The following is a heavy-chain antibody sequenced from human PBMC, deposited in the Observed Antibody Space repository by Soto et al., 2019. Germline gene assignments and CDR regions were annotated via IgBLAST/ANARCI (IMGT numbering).Heavy chain of an antibody. CDR3: ARLFPPHTILGARFDP. CDR2: IIPTFGTA. V-gene: IGHV1-69*01. J-gene: IGHJ5*02. D-gene: IGHD3-3*01. CDR1: GGTFSSNA. Sequence: QVQLVQSGAEVKKPGSSVNVSCKASGGTFSSNAISWVRQAPGQGLEWLGGIIPTFGTASYAQKFQGRVTITADESTSTAYMELSSLTSEDTAVYYCARLFPPHTILGARFDPWGQGTLVTVSS.